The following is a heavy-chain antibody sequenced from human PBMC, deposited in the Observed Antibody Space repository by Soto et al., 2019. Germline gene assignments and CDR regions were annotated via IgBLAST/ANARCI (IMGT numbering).Heavy chain of an antibody. CDR2: INHSGST. Sequence: PSETLSLTCAVYGGSFSGYYWSWIRQPPGKGLEWIGEINHSGSTNYNPSLKSRVTISVDTSKNQFSLKLSSVTAADTAVYYCATHRLYIEQQLATPFFDYWGQGXLVTVSS. J-gene: IGHJ4*02. V-gene: IGHV4-34*01. CDR3: ATHRLYIEQQLATPFFDY. CDR1: GGSFSGYY. D-gene: IGHD6-13*01.